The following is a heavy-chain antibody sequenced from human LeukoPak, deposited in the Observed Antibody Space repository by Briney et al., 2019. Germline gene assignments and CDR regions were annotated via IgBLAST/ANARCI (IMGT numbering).Heavy chain of an antibody. V-gene: IGHV3-74*01. CDR3: AKSRAGSSGFYFDY. D-gene: IGHD3-22*01. Sequence: PGGSLRLSCAASGFTFSSYWMHWVRRGPGEGLVRVLRINSDGKSTSYADSVKGRFTISRDNAKDTLYLQMNSLRAEDTAVYFCAKSRAGSSGFYFDYWGQGTLVTVSS. CDR1: GFTFSSYW. J-gene: IGHJ4*02. CDR2: INSDGKST.